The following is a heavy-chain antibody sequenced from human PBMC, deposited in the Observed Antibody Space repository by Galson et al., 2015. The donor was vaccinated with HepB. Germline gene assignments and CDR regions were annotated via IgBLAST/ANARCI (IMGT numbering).Heavy chain of an antibody. CDR3: ARGNGRQLPLDY. CDR1: GFTLSSYS. V-gene: IGHV3-21*01. Sequence: SLRLSCAASGFTLSSYSMNWVRQAPGKGLEWVSYIHNSGFEKYYAGSVKGRFTTSRDNARNSLYLPMSSLRVEDTAVYYCARGNGRQLPLDYWGQGTLVTVSS. CDR2: IHNSGFEK. D-gene: IGHD2-2*01. J-gene: IGHJ4*02.